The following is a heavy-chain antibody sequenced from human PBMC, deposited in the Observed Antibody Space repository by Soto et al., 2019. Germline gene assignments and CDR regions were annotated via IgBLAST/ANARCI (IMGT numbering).Heavy chain of an antibody. CDR1: GDSISSSGYY. D-gene: IGHD2-8*01. J-gene: IGHJ4*02. V-gene: IGHV4-31*03. CDR3: ARLGYCTNGGGRECAYFDY. Sequence: SETLSLTCTVSGDSISSSGYYWSWIRQHPGKGLEWIGYIYYSGSTYYNPSLKSRVTISVDTSKNQFSLRLSSVTAADTAVYYCARLGYCTNGGGRECAYFDYWGQGSLVTVSS. CDR2: IYYSGST.